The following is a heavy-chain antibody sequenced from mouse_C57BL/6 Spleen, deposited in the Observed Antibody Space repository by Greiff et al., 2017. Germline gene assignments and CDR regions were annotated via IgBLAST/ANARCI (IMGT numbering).Heavy chain of an antibody. V-gene: IGHV14-3*01. D-gene: IGHD1-1*01. J-gene: IGHJ3*01. CDR3: ASGAVRTEGFAY. CDR2: IDPANGNT. CDR1: GFNIKNTY. Sequence: EVQLVESVAELVRPGASVKLSCTASGFNIKNTYMHWVKQRPEQGLEWIGRIDPANGNTKYAPKFQGKATITADTSSNTAYLQLSSLPSEDTAIYYWASGAVRTEGFAYWGQGTLVTVSA.